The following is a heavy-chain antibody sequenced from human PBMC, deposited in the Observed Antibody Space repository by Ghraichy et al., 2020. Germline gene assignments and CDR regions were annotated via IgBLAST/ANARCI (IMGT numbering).Heavy chain of an antibody. Sequence: SLNISCAASGFTFSSYEMNWVRQAPGKGLEWVSYISSSGSTIYYADSVKGRFTISRDNAKNSLYLQMNSLRAEDTAVYYCARGVEMATIGFDYWGQGTLVTVSS. V-gene: IGHV3-48*03. CDR3: ARGVEMATIGFDY. J-gene: IGHJ4*02. CDR2: ISSSGSTI. CDR1: GFTFSSYE. D-gene: IGHD5-24*01.